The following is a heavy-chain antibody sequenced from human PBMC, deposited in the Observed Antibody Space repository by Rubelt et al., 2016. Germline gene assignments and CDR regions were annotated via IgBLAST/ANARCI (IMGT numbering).Heavy chain of an antibody. CDR2: IIPIFGTA. D-gene: IGHD4-23*01. CDR1: GYTFTGYY. V-gene: IGHV1-69*13. Sequence: GASVKVSCKASGYTFTGYYMHWVRQAPGQGLEWMGGIIPIFGTANYAQKFQGRVTITADESTSTAYMELSSLRSEDTAVYYCATRDGGNSELGDYWGQGTLVTVSS. CDR3: ATRDGGNSELGDY. J-gene: IGHJ4*02.